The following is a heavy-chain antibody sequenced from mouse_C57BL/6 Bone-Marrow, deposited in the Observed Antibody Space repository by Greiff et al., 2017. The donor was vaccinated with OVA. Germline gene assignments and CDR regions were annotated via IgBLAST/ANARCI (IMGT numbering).Heavy chain of an antibody. CDR3: ARHEYYFDY. V-gene: IGHV5-12*02. J-gene: IGHJ2*01. CDR2: ISNGGGST. CDR1: GFTFSDYY. Sequence: EVMLVESGGGLVQPGGSLKLSCATSGFTFSDYYMYWVRQTPEKRLEWVAYISNGGGSTYYPDTVKGRFTISRDNAKNTLYLQMSRLKSEDTAMYYCARHEYYFDYWGQGTTLTVSS.